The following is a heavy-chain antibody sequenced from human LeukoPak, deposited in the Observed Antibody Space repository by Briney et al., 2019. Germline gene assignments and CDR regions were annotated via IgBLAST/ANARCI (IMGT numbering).Heavy chain of an antibody. CDR2: IKEDGSEK. CDR3: ARDNGRPFDI. CDR1: GFTFSSYG. J-gene: IGHJ3*02. D-gene: IGHD2-8*01. Sequence: PGGSLRLSCAASGFTFSSYGMHWVRQAPGKGLEWVANIKEDGSEKYHVDSVKGRFTISRDNAKNSVYLQTSSLRAEDTAVYYCARDNGRPFDIWGQGTMVTVSS. V-gene: IGHV3-7*01.